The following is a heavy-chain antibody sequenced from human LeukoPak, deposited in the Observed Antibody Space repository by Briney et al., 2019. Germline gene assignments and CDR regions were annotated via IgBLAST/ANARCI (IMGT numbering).Heavy chain of an antibody. CDR2: FYTGRDT. V-gene: IGHV4-4*07. J-gene: IGHJ3*02. D-gene: IGHD3-22*01. CDR1: GASVSVCC. CDR3: ARDLPYYSDTKGAFDI. Sequence: SETLSFTCTVSGASVSVCCWHWIQKTAGKRLEWIGRFYTGRDTNYSPSLRSRVTMSVDTSKNQFSLKLSSVTAADSAVYFCARDLPYYSDTKGAFDIWDQGTIVFVSS.